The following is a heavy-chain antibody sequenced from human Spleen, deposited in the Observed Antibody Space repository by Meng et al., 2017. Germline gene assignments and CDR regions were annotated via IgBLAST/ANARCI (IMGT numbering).Heavy chain of an antibody. V-gene: IGHV3-72*01. CDR2: TRNKDAKFTT. CDR3: VNWISGCPH. Sequence: EVQLVESGGGLVKPGGSLRLSCVASGFTLSDHDMDWVRQAPGKGLEWVGRTRNKDAKFTTDYAASVKGRFTVSRDDSRSSVYLNMNSLKTEDTAVYYCVNWISGCPHWGQGTLVTVSS. D-gene: IGHD6-19*01. CDR1: GFTLSDHD. J-gene: IGHJ4*02.